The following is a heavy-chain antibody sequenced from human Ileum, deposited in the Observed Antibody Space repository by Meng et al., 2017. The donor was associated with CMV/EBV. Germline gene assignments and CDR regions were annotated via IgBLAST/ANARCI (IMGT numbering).Heavy chain of an antibody. Sequence: SGFSLTNSEVGVGWIRQPPGKALEWLALIYGDDDKRYSPSLRTRLTITKDTSKNQVVLTLTNMDPVDTATYYCAHSYSSAGTCYSFYYWGQGTLVTVSS. CDR2: IYGDDDK. V-gene: IGHV2-5*02. J-gene: IGHJ4*02. CDR3: AHSYSSAGTCYSFYY. CDR1: GFSLTNSEVG. D-gene: IGHD2-15*01.